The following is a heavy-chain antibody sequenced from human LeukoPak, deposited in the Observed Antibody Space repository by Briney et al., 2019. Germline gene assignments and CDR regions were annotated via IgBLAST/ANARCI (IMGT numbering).Heavy chain of an antibody. CDR2: DGSNK. J-gene: IGHJ6*02. V-gene: IGHV3-30*02. CDR3: AKDGGSTSPYYYYGMDV. D-gene: IGHD2-2*01. Sequence: DGSNKYYADSVKGRFTISRDNSKNTLYLQMNSLRAEDTAVYYCAKDGGSTSPYYYYGMDVWGQGTTVTVSS.